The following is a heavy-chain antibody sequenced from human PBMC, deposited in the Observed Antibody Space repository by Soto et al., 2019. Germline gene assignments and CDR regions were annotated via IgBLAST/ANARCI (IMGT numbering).Heavy chain of an antibody. V-gene: IGHV1-3*01. D-gene: IGHD3-10*01. CDR2: INAGNGNT. J-gene: IGHJ6*02. Sequence: ASVKVSCKASGYTFTSYAMNWVRQAPGQRLEWMGWINAGNGNTKYSQKFQGRVTITRDTSASTAYMELSSLRSEDTAVYYCASSRITMVPYGMDVWGQGTTVTVS. CDR3: ASSRITMVPYGMDV. CDR1: GYTFTSYA.